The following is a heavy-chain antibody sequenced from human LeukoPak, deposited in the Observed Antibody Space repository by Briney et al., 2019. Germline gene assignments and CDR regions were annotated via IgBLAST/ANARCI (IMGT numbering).Heavy chain of an antibody. Sequence: GGSLRLSCAASGFTFSSYWMSWVRQAPGKGLEWVANIKQDGSEKYYVGSVKGRFTISRDNAKNSLYLQMNSLRAEDTAVYYCARDIVAGTVDYWGQGTLVTVSS. J-gene: IGHJ4*02. CDR2: IKQDGSEK. CDR3: ARDIVAGTVDY. CDR1: GFTFSSYW. V-gene: IGHV3-7*01. D-gene: IGHD6-19*01.